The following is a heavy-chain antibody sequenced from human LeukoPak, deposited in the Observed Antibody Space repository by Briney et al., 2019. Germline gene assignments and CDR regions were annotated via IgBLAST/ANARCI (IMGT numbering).Heavy chain of an antibody. Sequence: QTQPLTCAISGDSVSSNSAAWNWIRQSPSRGLEWLGRTYYRSKWYNDYALSVKSRITISPDTSKNQFSLQLNSVTPEDTAVYFCARDLAVAGPPHFDYWGQGTPATVSS. J-gene: IGHJ4*02. CDR2: TYYRSKWYN. CDR1: GDSVSSNSAA. D-gene: IGHD6-19*01. CDR3: ARDLAVAGPPHFDY. V-gene: IGHV6-1*01.